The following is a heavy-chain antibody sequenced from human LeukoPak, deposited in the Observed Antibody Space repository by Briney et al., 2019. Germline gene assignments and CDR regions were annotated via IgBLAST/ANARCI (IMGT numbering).Heavy chain of an antibody. Sequence: PGGSLRLSCAASGFTFSSYAMHWVRQAPGKGLEYVSAISSNGGSTYYANSVKGRFTISRDNSKNTLYLQMGSLRAEDMAVYYCAREGYSSSADAFDIWGQGTMVTVSS. V-gene: IGHV3-64*01. CDR1: GFTFSSYA. J-gene: IGHJ3*02. D-gene: IGHD6-6*01. CDR2: ISSNGGST. CDR3: AREGYSSSADAFDI.